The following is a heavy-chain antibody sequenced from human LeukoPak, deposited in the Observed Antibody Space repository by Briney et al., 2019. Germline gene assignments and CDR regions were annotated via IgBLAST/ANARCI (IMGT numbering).Heavy chain of an antibody. J-gene: IGHJ4*02. D-gene: IGHD6-13*01. CDR1: GYTFTGYY. V-gene: IGHV1-2*02. Sequence: GASVKVSCKASGYTFTGYYMHWVRQAPGQGLEWMGWINPNSGGTNYAQKFQGRVTMTRDTSISTAYMELSRLRSDDTAVYYCARVKSGTEGSSWYTYYWGQGTLVTASS. CDR2: INPNSGGT. CDR3: ARVKSGTEGSSWYTYY.